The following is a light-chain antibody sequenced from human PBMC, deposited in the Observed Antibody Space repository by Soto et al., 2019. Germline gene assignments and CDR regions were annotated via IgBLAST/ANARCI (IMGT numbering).Light chain of an antibody. CDR1: QSVSSSY. Sequence: ILSTSPGTLSLSPGERATLSCRASQSVSSSYLAWYQQKPGQAPRLLIYGASSRATGIPDRFSGSGSGTDFTLTISRLEPEDFVVYYCQQYGISPITFGEGTRLDI. CDR3: QQYGISPIT. J-gene: IGKJ5*01. CDR2: GAS. V-gene: IGKV3-20*01.